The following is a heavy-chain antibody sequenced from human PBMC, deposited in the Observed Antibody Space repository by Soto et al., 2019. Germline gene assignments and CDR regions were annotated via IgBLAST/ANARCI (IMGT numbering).Heavy chain of an antibody. CDR3: AWGDGIVGAPYGMDV. V-gene: IGHV4-59*01. Sequence: SETLSLTCTVSGGSISSYYWSWIRQPPGKGMEWIGYIYCSGSTNYNPSLKSRVTISVDTSKNKISLTLSSVTAAVMAVYYFAWGDGIVGAPYGMDVWGQGPTVTVSS. CDR2: IYCSGST. J-gene: IGHJ6*02. D-gene: IGHD1-26*01. CDR1: GGSISSYY.